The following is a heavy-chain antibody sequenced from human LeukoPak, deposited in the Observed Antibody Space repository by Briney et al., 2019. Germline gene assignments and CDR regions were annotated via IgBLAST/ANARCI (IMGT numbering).Heavy chain of an antibody. D-gene: IGHD3-3*01. Sequence: ASVTVSCKASGYTFTSYGISWVRQAPGQGLEWMGWISAYNGNTNYAQKLQGRVTMTTDTSTSTAYMELRSLRSDDTAVYYCARDLPPYYDFWSGSDYGMDVWGQGTTVTVSS. J-gene: IGHJ6*02. V-gene: IGHV1-18*01. CDR3: ARDLPPYYDFWSGSDYGMDV. CDR1: GYTFTSYG. CDR2: ISAYNGNT.